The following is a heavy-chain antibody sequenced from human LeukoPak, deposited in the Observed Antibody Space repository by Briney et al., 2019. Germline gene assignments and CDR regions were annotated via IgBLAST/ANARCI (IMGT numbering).Heavy chain of an antibody. Sequence: ASVKVSCKASGGTFSSYTISWVRQAPGQGLEWMGRIIPILGIANYAQKFQGRVTITADKSTSTAYMELSGLRSEDTAVYYCARSYSSSSLRYYYYYGMDVWGQGTTVTVSS. CDR1: GGTFSSYT. CDR2: IIPILGIA. V-gene: IGHV1-69*02. J-gene: IGHJ6*02. CDR3: ARSYSSSSLRYYYYYGMDV. D-gene: IGHD6-6*01.